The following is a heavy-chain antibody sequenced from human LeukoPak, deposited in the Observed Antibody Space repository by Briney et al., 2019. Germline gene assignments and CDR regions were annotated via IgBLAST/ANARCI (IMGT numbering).Heavy chain of an antibody. V-gene: IGHV3-23*01. CDR3: ANDRRYSNYGGEYYFDY. Sequence: PGGSLRLSCAASGFTFSSYAMSWVRQAPGKGLEWVSGISGSGGSTYYADSVKGRFTISRDNSKNTLYLQMNSLRAEDTAAYYCANDRRYSNYGGEYYFDYWGQGTLVTVSS. D-gene: IGHD4-11*01. CDR2: ISGSGGST. J-gene: IGHJ4*02. CDR1: GFTFSSYA.